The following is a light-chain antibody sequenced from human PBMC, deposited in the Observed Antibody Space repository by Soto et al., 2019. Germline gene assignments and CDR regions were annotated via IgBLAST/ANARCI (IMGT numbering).Light chain of an antibody. Sequence: QAVLTQPPSASGIPGQRVTISCSGSSSNIGSNTVNWYQQLPGTAPKLLIYSNNQRPSGVPDRFSGSKSGTSASLAISGLQSEDEADYYCAAWDDSLNGPGYVFGTGTKSPS. CDR1: SSNIGSNT. CDR2: SNN. J-gene: IGLJ1*01. V-gene: IGLV1-44*01. CDR3: AAWDDSLNGPGYV.